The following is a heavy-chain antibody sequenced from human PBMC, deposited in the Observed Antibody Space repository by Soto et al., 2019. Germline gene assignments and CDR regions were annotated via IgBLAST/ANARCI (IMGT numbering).Heavy chain of an antibody. CDR3: ARQGIAARPPYYFDY. J-gene: IGHJ4*02. CDR2: IYYSGST. D-gene: IGHD6-6*01. Sequence: SETLSLTCTVSGGSISSSSYYWGWIRQPPGKGLEWIGSIYYSGSTYYNPSLKSRVTISVDTSKNQFSLKLSSVTAADTAVYYCARQGIAARPPYYFDYWGQGTLVTSPQ. V-gene: IGHV4-39*01. CDR1: GGSISSSSYY.